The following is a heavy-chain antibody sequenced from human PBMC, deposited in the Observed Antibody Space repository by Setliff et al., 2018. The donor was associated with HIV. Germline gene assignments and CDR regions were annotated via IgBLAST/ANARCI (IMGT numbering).Heavy chain of an antibody. J-gene: IGHJ4*02. D-gene: IGHD3-10*01. Sequence: SETLSLTCTVSGDSISTDYWTWIRQPPGKGLEWIGYIYNSASTSYNPSLKSRVTISVDTSKNQFSLRLSSVTAADTAIYYCARGRDYYGSGSYYPLGYWGQGTLVTVSS. CDR1: GDSISTDY. CDR2: IYNSAST. CDR3: ARGRDYYGSGSYYPLGY. V-gene: IGHV4-59*12.